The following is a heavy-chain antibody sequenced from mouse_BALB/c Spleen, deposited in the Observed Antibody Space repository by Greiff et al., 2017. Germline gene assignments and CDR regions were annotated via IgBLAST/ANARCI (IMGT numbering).Heavy chain of an antibody. CDR2: INPYNDGT. CDR3: ARSAWGAWFAY. V-gene: IGHV1-14*01. Sequence: VQLQQSGPELVKPGASVKMSCKASGYTFTSYVMHWVKQKPGQGLEWIGYINPYNDGTKYNEKFKGKATLTSDKSSSTAYMELSSLTSEDSAVYDCARSAWGAWFAYWGQGTLVTVSA. J-gene: IGHJ3*01. D-gene: IGHD4-1*01. CDR1: GYTFTSYV.